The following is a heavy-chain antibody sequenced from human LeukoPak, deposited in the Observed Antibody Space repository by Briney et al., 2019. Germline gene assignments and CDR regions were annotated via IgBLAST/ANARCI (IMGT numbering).Heavy chain of an antibody. D-gene: IGHD4-17*01. CDR3: AKMGSEGLRPRQYNWFDP. J-gene: IGHJ5*02. V-gene: IGHV3-23*01. Sequence: GGSLRLSCAASGFTFSSYAMSWVRQAPGKGLEWVSAISGSGGSTYYADSVKGRFTISRDKSKNTLYLQMNSLRAEDTAVYYCAKMGSEGLRPRQYNWFDPWGQGTLVTVSS. CDR2: ISGSGGST. CDR1: GFTFSSYA.